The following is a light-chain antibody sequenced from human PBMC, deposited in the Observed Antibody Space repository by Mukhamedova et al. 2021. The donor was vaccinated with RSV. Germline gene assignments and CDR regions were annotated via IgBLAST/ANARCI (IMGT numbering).Light chain of an antibody. CDR3: QQYDNLWT. J-gene: IGKJ1*01. V-gene: IGKV1-33*01. CDR2: DAS. Sequence: WYQRRVHGKAPKLLIYDASNLETGVPSRFSGSGSGTDFTFTISSLQPEDIATYYCQQYDNLWTFGQGTKVEIK.